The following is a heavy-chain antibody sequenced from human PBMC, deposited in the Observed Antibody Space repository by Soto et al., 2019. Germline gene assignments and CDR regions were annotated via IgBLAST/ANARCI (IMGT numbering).Heavy chain of an antibody. CDR1: GASITSGGYF. D-gene: IGHD3-10*01. CDR2: IYYSGST. Sequence: QVQLQESGPGLVKPSQTLSLTCTVSGASITSGGYFWTWIRQHPGKGLEWIGYIYYSGSTYYNPSLKSRVTMSVDTSKKQFSLKLRSVTAADTAMYYCARFAGATSDFLGQGTLVTVSS. J-gene: IGHJ4*02. CDR3: ARFAGATSDF. V-gene: IGHV4-31*03.